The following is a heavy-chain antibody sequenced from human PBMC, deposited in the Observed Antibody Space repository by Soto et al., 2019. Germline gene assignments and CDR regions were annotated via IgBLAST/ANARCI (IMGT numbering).Heavy chain of an antibody. CDR2: IYYTGNT. Sequence: TLSLTCTVSGDSISTYYWSWIRQPPGKGLEWIAYIYYTGNTYYNPSLKSRVTISMDTSKNQFSLKLSSVTAADTAVYYCARYYYDSSGYYYGWFDPWGQGTLVTVSS. CDR3: ARYYYDSSGYYYGWFDP. CDR1: GDSISTYY. J-gene: IGHJ5*02. V-gene: IGHV4-59*01. D-gene: IGHD3-22*01.